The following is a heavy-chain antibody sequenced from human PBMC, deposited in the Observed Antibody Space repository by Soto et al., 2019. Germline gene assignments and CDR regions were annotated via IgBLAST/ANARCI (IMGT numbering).Heavy chain of an antibody. V-gene: IGHV1-69*04. Sequence: SVKVSCKASGGTFSSYTVSWVRQAPGQGLEWMGSIIPILGIANYAQKFQGRVTITAVKSPSTAYMELSSLRSEDTAVYYCAREDSSSWSKIDYWGQGTLVTVSS. CDR3: AREDSSSWSKIDY. D-gene: IGHD6-13*01. J-gene: IGHJ4*02. CDR1: GGTFSSYT. CDR2: IIPILGIA.